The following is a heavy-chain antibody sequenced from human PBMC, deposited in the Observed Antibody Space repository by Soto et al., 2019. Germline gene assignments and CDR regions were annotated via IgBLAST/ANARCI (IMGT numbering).Heavy chain of an antibody. V-gene: IGHV3-48*02. CDR3: AKGPHTNVGWPYYFES. CDR1: GFSLANYP. CDR2: SSPRGDTI. Sequence: GGSLRLSCVASGFSLANYPMNWVRQTPGKGLEWISYSSPRGDTIYYADSVEGRFTISRDNARNSLSLHMSSLRDEDSALYYCAKGPHTNVGWPYYFESWGQG. D-gene: IGHD6-19*01. J-gene: IGHJ4*02.